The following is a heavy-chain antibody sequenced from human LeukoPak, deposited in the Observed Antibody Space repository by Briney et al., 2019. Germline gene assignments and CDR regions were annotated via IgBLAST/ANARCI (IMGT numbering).Heavy chain of an antibody. V-gene: IGHV1-69*05. Sequence: SVKVSCKASGGTFSSYAISWVRQAPGQGLEWMGRIIPIIGTANYAQKFQGRVTITTDESTSTAYMELSSLRSEDTAVYYCARGLVGRGAAAGTIDYWGQGTLVTVSS. CDR2: IIPIIGTA. CDR1: GGTFSSYA. CDR3: ARGLVGRGAAAGTIDY. D-gene: IGHD6-13*01. J-gene: IGHJ4*02.